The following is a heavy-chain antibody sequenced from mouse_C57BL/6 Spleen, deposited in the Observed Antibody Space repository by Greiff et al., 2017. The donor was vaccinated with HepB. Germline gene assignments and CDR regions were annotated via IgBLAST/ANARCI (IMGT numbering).Heavy chain of an antibody. V-gene: IGHV5-17*01. D-gene: IGHD1-1*02. CDR2: ISSGSSTI. CDR1: GFTFSDYG. CDR3: ARAYYEDYAMDY. J-gene: IGHJ4*01. Sequence: EVKVVESGGGLVKPGGSLKLSCAASGFTFSDYGMHWVRHAPEKGLEWVAYISSGSSTIYYADTVKGRFTISRDNAKNTLFLQMTRLRSEDTAMYYCARAYYEDYAMDYWGQGTSVTVSS.